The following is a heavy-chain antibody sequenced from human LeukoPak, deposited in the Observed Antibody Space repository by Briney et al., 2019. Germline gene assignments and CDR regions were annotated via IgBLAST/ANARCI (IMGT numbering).Heavy chain of an antibody. Sequence: GESLKISCKASGYGFTSYWIAWVRQMPGKGLEWMGIIYPGDSDTRYSPSFQGQVTISADKSISTAYLQWSSLKASDTAMYYCARSGITYGSDYWGQGTLVTVSS. V-gene: IGHV5-51*01. CDR1: GYGFTSYW. CDR3: ARSGITYGSDY. J-gene: IGHJ4*02. D-gene: IGHD5-18*01. CDR2: IYPGDSDT.